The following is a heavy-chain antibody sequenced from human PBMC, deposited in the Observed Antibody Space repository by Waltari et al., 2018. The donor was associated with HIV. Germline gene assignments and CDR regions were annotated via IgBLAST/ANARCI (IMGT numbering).Heavy chain of an antibody. Sequence: QVQLQESGPGLVKPSETLSLTCTVSGGSISSYYWSWIRQPPGKGLEWIGYIYYSGSTNYNPSLKSRVTISVDTSKNQFSLKLSSVTAADTAVYYCARGITTVDVWGQGTTVTVSS. CDR2: IYYSGST. V-gene: IGHV4-59*01. CDR3: ARGITTVDV. D-gene: IGHD3-16*01. J-gene: IGHJ6*02. CDR1: GGSISSYY.